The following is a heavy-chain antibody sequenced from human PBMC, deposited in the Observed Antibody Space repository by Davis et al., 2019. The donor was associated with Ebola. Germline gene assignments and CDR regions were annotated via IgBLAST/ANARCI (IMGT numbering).Heavy chain of an antibody. V-gene: IGHV4-59*01. J-gene: IGHJ4*02. D-gene: IGHD3-10*01. Sequence: SETLSLTCTVSGGYISGYYWSWIRQPPGKGLEWIGNLYHGGGTNYSPSLKSRLTISVDTSKNQFSLKLRSVTTADTAVYYCARVWNDYGSGSYNDFWGQGTLVTVSS. CDR2: LYHGGGT. CDR3: ARVWNDYGSGSYNDF. CDR1: GGYISGYY.